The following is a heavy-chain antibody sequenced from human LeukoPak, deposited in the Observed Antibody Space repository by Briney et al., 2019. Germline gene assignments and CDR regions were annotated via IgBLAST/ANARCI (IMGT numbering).Heavy chain of an antibody. D-gene: IGHD7-27*01. CDR3: ARDHNWGLDY. CDR2: ISGSTSTI. J-gene: IGHJ4*02. Sequence: GGSLRLSCAASGFTFSSCSLNWVRQTPGKGLEWLSYISGSTSTIYYADSVKGRFTISRDNAKNSLYLQMNSLRDEDTAVYFCARDHNWGLDYWGQGTLVTVSS. CDR1: GFTFSSCS. V-gene: IGHV3-48*02.